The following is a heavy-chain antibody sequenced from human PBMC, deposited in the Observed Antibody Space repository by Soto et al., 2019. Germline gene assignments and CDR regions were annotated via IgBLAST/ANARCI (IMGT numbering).Heavy chain of an antibody. CDR3: ARRKYLDY. Sequence: GGSLRLSCTTSGFTFCYYAMSWFRQAPGKGLEWIGYIRSNTYGGTTEYAASVKGRFTISRDDSKRVAHLQMNSLETEDTAVYFCARRKYLDYWGQGTLVTVSS. V-gene: IGHV3-49*03. D-gene: IGHD6-6*01. CDR2: IRSNTYGGTT. CDR1: GFTFCYYA. J-gene: IGHJ4*02.